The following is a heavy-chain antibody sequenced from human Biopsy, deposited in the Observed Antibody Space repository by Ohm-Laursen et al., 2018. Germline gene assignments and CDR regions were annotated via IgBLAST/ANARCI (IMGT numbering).Heavy chain of an antibody. CDR2: FNSDGPDT. V-gene: IGHV3-74*01. Sequence: SLRLCCAASGFTFRSPWMHRVRQAPGKALEWVSRFNSDGPDTTYADTVKGRFTISRDNAKNTLYLQMNSLRVEVTAVYYCAKAGRGYIDYWGQGTLVIVSS. J-gene: IGHJ4*02. CDR3: AKAGRGYIDY. CDR1: GFTFRSPW. D-gene: IGHD5-18*01.